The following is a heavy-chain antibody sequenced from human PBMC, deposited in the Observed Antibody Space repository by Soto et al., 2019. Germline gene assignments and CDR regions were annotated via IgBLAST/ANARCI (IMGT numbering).Heavy chain of an antibody. CDR3: ARVTSPTSAGDAFDY. D-gene: IGHD6-19*01. V-gene: IGHV3-33*01. CDR2: IWYDGSNK. J-gene: IGHJ4*02. CDR1: GFTFSSYG. Sequence: GGSLRLSCAASGFTFSSYGMHWVRQAPGKGLEWVAVIWYDGSNKYYADSVKGRLTISRDNSKNTLYLQMNSLRAEDTAVYYCARVTSPTSAGDAFDYWGQGTLVTVSS.